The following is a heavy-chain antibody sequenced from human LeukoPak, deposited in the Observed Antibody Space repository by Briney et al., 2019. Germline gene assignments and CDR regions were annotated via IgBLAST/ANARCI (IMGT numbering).Heavy chain of an antibody. V-gene: IGHV5-51*01. CDR1: GYSFTNYW. CDR3: ARRCGGDCPNWFDP. CDR2: ISPGDSDT. Sequence: GESLKISCKGSGYSFTNYWIGWVRQMPGKGLEWMGIISPGDSDTRYSPSFQGQVTISVDKSISTVYLQWSSLKASDTAMYYCARRCGGDCPNWFDPWGQGTLVTVSS. J-gene: IGHJ5*02. D-gene: IGHD2-21*02.